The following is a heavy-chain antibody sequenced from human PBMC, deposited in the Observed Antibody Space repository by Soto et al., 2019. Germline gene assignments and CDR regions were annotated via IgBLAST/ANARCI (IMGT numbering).Heavy chain of an antibody. J-gene: IGHJ4*02. CDR3: ATKPLRGRECFYFDH. CDR2: IIPIFGSS. Sequence: QVQLVQSGAEVRKPGSSVKVSCEASGGTFSSYSINWVRQAPGQGLEWMGGIIPIFGSSNYAQKFQGRITITADKSTNTVFMELTSLRSEDTALYFCATKPLRGRECFYFDHWGQGTLLTVSS. D-gene: IGHD3-16*01. CDR1: GGTFSSYS. V-gene: IGHV1-69*06.